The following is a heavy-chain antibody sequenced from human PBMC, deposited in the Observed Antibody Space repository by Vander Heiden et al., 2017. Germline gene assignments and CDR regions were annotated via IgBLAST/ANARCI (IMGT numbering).Heavy chain of an antibody. CDR1: AFTLSSYW. CDR3: ARARGVYYYYGMDV. D-gene: IGHD2-8*01. J-gene: IGHJ6*02. V-gene: IGHV3-7*01. Sequence: EVQLVESGGGLVQPGGSLRLSCAAPAFTLSSYWMSWVRQDQGKWLEWVANIKQDGSEKYYVDSMKGRFTISRDNAKNSLYLKMNSLRAGDTAVYYCARARGVYYYYGMDVWGQGTTVTVSS. CDR2: IKQDGSEK.